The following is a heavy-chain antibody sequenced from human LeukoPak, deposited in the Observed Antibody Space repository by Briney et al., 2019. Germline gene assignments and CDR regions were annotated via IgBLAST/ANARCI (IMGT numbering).Heavy chain of an antibody. CDR3: ARLYTVTKNFDY. D-gene: IGHD4-17*01. CDR1: GGSISSSSYY. Sequence: SETLSLTCTVSGGSISSSSYYWGWIRQPPGKGLEWIGSIYYSGSTYYNPSLKSRVTISVDTSKNQFSLKLSSVTAADTAVYYCARLYTVTKNFDYWSQGTLVTVSS. V-gene: IGHV4-39*07. CDR2: IYYSGST. J-gene: IGHJ4*02.